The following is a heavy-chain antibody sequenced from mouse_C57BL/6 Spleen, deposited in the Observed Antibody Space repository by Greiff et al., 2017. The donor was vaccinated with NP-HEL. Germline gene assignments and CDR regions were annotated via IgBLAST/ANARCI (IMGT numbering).Heavy chain of an antibody. CDR1: GYTFTSYW. V-gene: IGHV1-52*01. Sequence: QVQLQQPGAELVRPGSSVKLSCKASGYTFTSYWMHWVKQRPIQGLEWIGNIDPSDSETHYNQKFTDKATLTVDKSSSTAYMQLSSLTSEDSAVYYCRLYDYDCDYWGQGTTLTVSS. D-gene: IGHD2-4*01. CDR2: IDPSDSET. J-gene: IGHJ2*01. CDR3: RLYDYDCDY.